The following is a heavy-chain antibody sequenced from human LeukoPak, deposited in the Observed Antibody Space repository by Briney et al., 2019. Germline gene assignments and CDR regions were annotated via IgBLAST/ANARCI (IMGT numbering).Heavy chain of an antibody. CDR2: IKEDGSEK. Sequence: GGSLRLSCAASVFTLSNYWISWVRQAPGKGLEWVANIKEDGSEKYYVDSVKGRFTISRDNAKNSLFLQMNSLRAEDTAVYYCARGVPYSGLSCHPSGYYYYYYMDVWGKGTTVTVSS. V-gene: IGHV3-7*04. J-gene: IGHJ6*03. CDR3: ARGVPYSGLSCHPSGYYYYYYMDV. D-gene: IGHD5-12*01. CDR1: VFTLSNYW.